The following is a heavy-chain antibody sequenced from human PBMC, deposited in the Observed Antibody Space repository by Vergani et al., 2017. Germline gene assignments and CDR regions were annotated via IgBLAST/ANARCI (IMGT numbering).Heavy chain of an antibody. J-gene: IGHJ6*02. CDR3: ARERDIVVVPAALYYYYGMDV. V-gene: IGHV4-61*01. CDR1: GGSVSSGSYY. Sequence: QVQLQESGPGLVKPSETLSLTCTVSGGSVSSGSYYWSWLRQPPGKGLEWIGYIYYSGSTNDNPSLKSRVTISVDTSKDQFSLKLSSVTAADTAVYYCARERDIVVVPAALYYYYGMDVWGQGTTVTVSS. CDR2: IYYSGST. D-gene: IGHD2-2*01.